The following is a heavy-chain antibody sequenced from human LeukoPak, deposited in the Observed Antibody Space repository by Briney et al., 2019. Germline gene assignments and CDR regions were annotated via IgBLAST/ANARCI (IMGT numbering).Heavy chain of an antibody. CDR3: ARDPYGDYVFDY. J-gene: IGHJ4*02. Sequence: ASVKVSCKASGYTFTGYYMHWVRQAPGRGLEWMGWINPNSGGTNYAQKFQGRVTMTRGTSISTAYMELSRLRSDDTAVYYCARDPYGDYVFDYWGQGTLVTVSS. CDR1: GYTFTGYY. CDR2: INPNSGGT. D-gene: IGHD4-17*01. V-gene: IGHV1-2*02.